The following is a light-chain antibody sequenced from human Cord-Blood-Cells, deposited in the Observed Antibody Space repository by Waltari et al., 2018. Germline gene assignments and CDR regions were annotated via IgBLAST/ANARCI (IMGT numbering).Light chain of an antibody. CDR1: QSVSSY. V-gene: IGKV3-11*01. Sequence: EIVLPQSPATLSLSPGDSATLSCRAIQSVSSYFAWYQQKPGQAPRLLIYDASKRATGIPARFSGSGSGTDFTLTISSLEPEDFAVYYCQQRSNWPPTFGGGTKVEIK. CDR2: DAS. J-gene: IGKJ4*01. CDR3: QQRSNWPPT.